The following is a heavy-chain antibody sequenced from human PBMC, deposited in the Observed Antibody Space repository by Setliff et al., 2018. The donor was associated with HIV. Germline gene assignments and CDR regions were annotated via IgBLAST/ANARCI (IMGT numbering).Heavy chain of an antibody. CDR3: VRHGGTIVVVTTPRLVVWYIDL. J-gene: IGHJ2*01. V-gene: IGHV4-34*01. Sequence: SETLSLTCAVYGGSFSDYYWSWIRQSPGRGLEWIGEINHGGSTIYNPSLKSRVTISIDTSRNQISLKLSSVSAADTAVYYCVRHGGTIVVVTTPRLVVWYIDLWGRGTLVTVS. CDR2: INHGGST. D-gene: IGHD2-21*02. CDR1: GGSFSDYY.